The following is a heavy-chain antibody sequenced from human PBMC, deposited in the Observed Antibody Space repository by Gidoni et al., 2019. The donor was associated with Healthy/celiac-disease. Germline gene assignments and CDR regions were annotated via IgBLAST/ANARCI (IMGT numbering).Heavy chain of an antibody. CDR2: INPNSGGT. V-gene: IGHV1-2*04. CDR1: GYTFTGYY. CDR3: ARDYYRGSYLFDY. Sequence: QVQLVQSGAEVKKPGASVKVSCQASGYTFTGYYMHWVRQAPGQGLEWMGWINPNSGGTNYAQKFQGWVTMTRDTSISTAYMELSRLRSDDTAVYYCARDYYRGSYLFDYWGQGTLVTVSS. J-gene: IGHJ4*02. D-gene: IGHD1-26*01.